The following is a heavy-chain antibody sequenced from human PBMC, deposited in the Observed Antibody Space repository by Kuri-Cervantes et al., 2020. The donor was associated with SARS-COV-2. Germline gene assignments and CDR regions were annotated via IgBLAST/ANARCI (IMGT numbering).Heavy chain of an antibody. Sequence: ASVKVSCKVSGYTLTELSMHWVRQAPGKGLEWMGGFDPEDGETIYAQKFQGRVTMTEDTSTDTAYMELSSLRAEDTAVYYCAKSRGYSYGTQWLDAFDIWGQGTMVTVSS. CDR3: AKSRGYSYGTQWLDAFDI. D-gene: IGHD5-18*01. V-gene: IGHV1-24*01. CDR1: GYTLTELS. J-gene: IGHJ3*02. CDR2: FDPEDGET.